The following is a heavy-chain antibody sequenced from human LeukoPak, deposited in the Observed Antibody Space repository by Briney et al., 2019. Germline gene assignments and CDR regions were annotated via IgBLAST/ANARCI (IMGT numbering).Heavy chain of an antibody. J-gene: IGHJ4*02. D-gene: IGHD3/OR15-3a*01. Sequence: ASVKVSCKASGYTFTSYGISWVRQAPGERLEWMGWISAYNGNTNYAQKLQGRVTMTTDTSPSTASMELRSLSSDDSAVYYCARGGEDYYFDYWGQGTLVTVSS. V-gene: IGHV1-18*01. CDR1: GYTFTSYG. CDR3: ARGGEDYYFDY. CDR2: ISAYNGNT.